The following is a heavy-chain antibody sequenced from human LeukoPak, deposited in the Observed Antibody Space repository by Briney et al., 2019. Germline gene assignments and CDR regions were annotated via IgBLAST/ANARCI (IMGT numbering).Heavy chain of an antibody. CDR3: ARGYYVFWSGDYSQNSRVLFDY. D-gene: IGHD3-3*01. V-gene: IGHV3-74*01. CDR2: INSDGSST. J-gene: IGHJ4*02. CDR1: GLTFSSSW. Sequence: GGSLRPSCAASGLTFSSSWMHWVRQAPGKGLVWVSRINSDGSSTSYSDSVKGRFTISRDNATNTLYLQMKSLRAEDTPGYHCARGYYVFWSGDYSQNSRVLFDYWGQGTLVTVSS.